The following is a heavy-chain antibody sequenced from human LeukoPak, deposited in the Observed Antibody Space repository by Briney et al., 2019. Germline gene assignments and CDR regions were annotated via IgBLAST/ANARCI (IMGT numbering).Heavy chain of an antibody. J-gene: IGHJ4*02. CDR2: INSSSSYI. V-gene: IGHV3-21*01. D-gene: IGHD2-2*01. Sequence: GGSLRLSCAASGFTFSSYSMNWVRQAPGKGLEWVSSINSSSSYIYYADSVKGRFTISRDNAKNSLYLQMNSLRAEDTAVYYCARAIYDVVVPADIDYWGQGTLVTVSS. CDR1: GFTFSSYS. CDR3: ARAIYDVVVPADIDY.